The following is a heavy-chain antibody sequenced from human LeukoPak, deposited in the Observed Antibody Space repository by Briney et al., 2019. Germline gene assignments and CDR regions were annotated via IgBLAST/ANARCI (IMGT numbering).Heavy chain of an antibody. J-gene: IGHJ3*02. V-gene: IGHV5-51*01. D-gene: IGHD6-6*01. CDR3: AYHSSSSQWAFDI. CDR2: IYPGDSDT. CDR1: GYSFTSYW. Sequence: GESLKISCKGSGYSFTSYWIAWVRQMPGKGLEWMGIIYPGDSDTRYSPSFQGQVTISADKSISTAYLQWSSLKASDTAMYYRAYHSSSSQWAFDIWGQGTMVTVSS.